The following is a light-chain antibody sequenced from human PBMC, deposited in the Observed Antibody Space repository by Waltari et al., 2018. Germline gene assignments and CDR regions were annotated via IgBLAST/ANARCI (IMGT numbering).Light chain of an antibody. CDR3: QQYYSSPHT. V-gene: IGKV4-1*01. CDR2: WAS. CDR1: QSVLYSSDNKNY. J-gene: IGKJ2*01. Sequence: SQSVLYSSDNKNYLAWYQQKPGQPPKLLIYWASTRESGVPDRFSGSGSGTDFTLTISSLQAEDVAVFYCQQYYSSPHTFGQGTKLEIK.